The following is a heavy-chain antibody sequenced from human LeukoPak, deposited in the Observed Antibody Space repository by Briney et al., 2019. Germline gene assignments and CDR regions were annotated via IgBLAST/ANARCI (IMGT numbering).Heavy chain of an antibody. V-gene: IGHV4-38-2*02. CDR2: VHHSGRT. CDR3: ARDHLANLASRLFDP. Sequence: SETLSLTCTVSGYSISSDYYWGWIRQPPGKGLEWIGSVHHSGRTYYNPSLKSRVTISVDTSKNQFSLKLNSVTAADTAVYYCARDHLANLASRLFDPWGQGTLVTVSS. D-gene: IGHD3-3*01. J-gene: IGHJ5*02. CDR1: GYSISSDYY.